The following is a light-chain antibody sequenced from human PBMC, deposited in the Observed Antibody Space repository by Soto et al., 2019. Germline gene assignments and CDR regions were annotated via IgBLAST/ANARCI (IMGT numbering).Light chain of an antibody. V-gene: IGKV3-20*01. J-gene: IGKJ2*01. CDR3: QQAGSSFYT. CDR2: GAS. Sequence: EIVLTQSPGTLSLSPGERATLSCRASQSVSSAYLAWYQQIPGQAPRLLIYGASSRATGIPDRFSGSGSGTDFTHTISGLEAEDFAVYYCQQAGSSFYTFGQGTKLEIK. CDR1: QSVSSAY.